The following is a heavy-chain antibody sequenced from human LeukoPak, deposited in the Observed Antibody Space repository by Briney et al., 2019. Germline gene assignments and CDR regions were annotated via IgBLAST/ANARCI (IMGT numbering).Heavy chain of an antibody. D-gene: IGHD1-7*01. CDR3: ARGTGTTILFDY. V-gene: IGHV1-69*05. CDR2: IIPIFGTA. Sequence: ASVKVSCKASGGTFSSYAISWVRQAPGQGLEWMGGIIPIFGTANYAQKFQGRVTITTDESTSTAYMELSSLRSEDTAVYYCARGTGTTILFDYWGQGTLVIVSS. CDR1: GGTFSSYA. J-gene: IGHJ4*02.